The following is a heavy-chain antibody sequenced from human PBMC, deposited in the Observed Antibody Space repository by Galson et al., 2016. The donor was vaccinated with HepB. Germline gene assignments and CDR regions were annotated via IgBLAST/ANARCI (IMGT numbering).Heavy chain of an antibody. CDR3: ARDRGLRFLEWFMAW. Sequence: SLRLSCAASGFTFSDYSMHWVRQAPGKGLEWSGVMSYDENHKYYADYVKDRITISRDNFKNTLYLHMSGLRAEDTAVYYCARDRGLRFLEWFMAWWGQGTLVTVSS. J-gene: IGHJ4*02. V-gene: IGHV3-30*04. D-gene: IGHD3-3*01. CDR2: MSYDENHK. CDR1: GFTFSDYS.